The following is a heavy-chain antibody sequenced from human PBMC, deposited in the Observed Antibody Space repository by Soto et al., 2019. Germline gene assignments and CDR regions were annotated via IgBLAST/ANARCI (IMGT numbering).Heavy chain of an antibody. V-gene: IGHV2-5*02. J-gene: IGHJ5*02. CDR1: GFSLTTSGVG. D-gene: IGHD4-17*01. CDR3: AHRTPTVTWWFDP. CDR2: IYWDDDK. Sequence: QITLKESGPTLVKPTQTLTLTCTFSGFSLTTSGVGVGWIRQPPGKALEWLALIYWDDDKRYSPSLKSTLTTAXEXXQNQVVLTMTTIDPADTATYLCAHRTPTVTWWFDPWGQGTLVTVSS.